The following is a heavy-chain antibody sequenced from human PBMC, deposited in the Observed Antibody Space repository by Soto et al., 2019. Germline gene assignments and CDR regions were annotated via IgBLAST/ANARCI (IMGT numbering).Heavy chain of an antibody. CDR2: IFYSGST. V-gene: IGHV4-59*08. D-gene: IGHD1-1*01. CDR1: GGSISSYY. Sequence: QVQLQESGPGMVKPSETLSLTCTVSGGSISSYYWSWIWQPPGKGLEWIGYIFYSGSTNYNPSLKSRVTISVDTYKNQFSLKLSSVTAADTAVYYCARRGTAASTYYYYYYMDVWGKGTTVTVSS. J-gene: IGHJ6*03. CDR3: ARRGTAASTYYYYYYMDV.